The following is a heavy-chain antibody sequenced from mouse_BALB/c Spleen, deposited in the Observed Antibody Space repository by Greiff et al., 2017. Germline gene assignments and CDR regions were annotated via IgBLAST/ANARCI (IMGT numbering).Heavy chain of an antibody. Sequence: LMESGGGLVKPGGSLKLSCAASGFTFSSYAMSWVRQTPEKRLEWVASIGSGGSTYYPDSVKGRFTISRDNARNILYLQMSSLRSEDTAMYYCARDYYGSSRYWYFDVWGAGTTVTVSS. D-gene: IGHD1-1*01. CDR2: IGSGGST. J-gene: IGHJ1*01. CDR3: ARDYYGSSRYWYFDV. V-gene: IGHV5-6-5*01. CDR1: GFTFSSYA.